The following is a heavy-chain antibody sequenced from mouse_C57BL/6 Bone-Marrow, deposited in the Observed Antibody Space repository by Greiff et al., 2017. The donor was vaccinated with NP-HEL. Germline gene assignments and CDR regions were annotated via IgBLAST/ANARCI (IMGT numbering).Heavy chain of an antibody. J-gene: IGHJ2*01. D-gene: IGHD2-3*01. CDR3: ARSGDGYYVGY. Sequence: VQLQQSGAELVRPGTSVKVSCKASGYAFTNYLIEWVKQRPGQGLEWIGVINPGSGGTNYNEKFKGKATLTADKSSSTAYMQLSSLTSEDSAVYFCARSGDGYYVGYWGQGTTLTVSS. CDR2: INPGSGGT. CDR1: GYAFTNYL. V-gene: IGHV1-54*01.